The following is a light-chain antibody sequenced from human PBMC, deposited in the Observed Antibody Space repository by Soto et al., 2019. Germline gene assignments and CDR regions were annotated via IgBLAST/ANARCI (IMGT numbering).Light chain of an antibody. CDR2: AAS. V-gene: IGKV1-39*01. CDR1: QSISSY. Sequence: DIQMTQSPSSLSASVGDRVTNTCRAGQSISSYLNWYQQKPGKAPKLLIYAASSLQSGVPSRFSGSGSGTDFTLTISSLQPEDFATYYCQQSYSTPWTFGQGTKVDIK. J-gene: IGKJ1*01. CDR3: QQSYSTPWT.